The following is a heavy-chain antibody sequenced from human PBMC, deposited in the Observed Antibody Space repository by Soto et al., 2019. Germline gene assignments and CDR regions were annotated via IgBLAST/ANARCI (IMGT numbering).Heavy chain of an antibody. Sequence: PGGSLRLSCASSVFTFISYSMNWVRQAPGKGLEWVSSISSSSSYIYYADSVKGRFTISRDNAKNSLYLQMNSLRAEDTAVYYCARDLQQQLVNRFDYWGQGTLVTVSS. J-gene: IGHJ4*02. CDR3: ARDLQQQLVNRFDY. V-gene: IGHV3-21*01. D-gene: IGHD6-13*01. CDR1: VFTFISYS. CDR2: ISSSSSYI.